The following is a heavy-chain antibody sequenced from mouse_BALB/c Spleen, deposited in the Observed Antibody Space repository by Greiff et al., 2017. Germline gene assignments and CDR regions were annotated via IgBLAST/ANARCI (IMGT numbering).Heavy chain of an antibody. CDR2: INPSNGGT. V-gene: IGHV1S81*02. J-gene: IGHJ3*01. Sequence: VQLQQSGAELVKPGASVKLSCKASGYTFTSYYMYWVKQRPGQGLEWIGEINPSNGGTNFNEKFKSKATLTVDKSSSTAYMQLSSLTSEDSAVYYCTRGELLAYWGQGTLVTVSA. CDR1: GYTFTSYY. D-gene: IGHD2-1*01. CDR3: TRGELLAY.